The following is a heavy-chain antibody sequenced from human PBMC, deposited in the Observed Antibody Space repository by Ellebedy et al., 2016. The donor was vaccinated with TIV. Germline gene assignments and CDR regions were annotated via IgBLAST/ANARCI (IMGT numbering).Heavy chain of an antibody. Sequence: GESLKISCTASGFTVGNNYMNWLRQAPGKGLEWVSLISGAGDTVYADSVKVRFTISRDSSKNTLYLQLNSLRAEATAVYYCARDPPGIAASEPYKWGQGTLVTVSS. CDR1: GFTVGNNY. CDR3: ARDPPGIAASEPYK. V-gene: IGHV3-53*01. J-gene: IGHJ4*02. CDR2: ISGAGDT. D-gene: IGHD6-13*01.